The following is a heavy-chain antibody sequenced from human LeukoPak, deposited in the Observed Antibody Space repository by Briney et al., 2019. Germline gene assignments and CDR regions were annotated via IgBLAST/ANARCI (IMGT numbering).Heavy chain of an antibody. D-gene: IGHD3-22*01. CDR1: GFTFSNYA. V-gene: IGHV3-23*01. CDR2: ISGSGGST. CDR3: AKPPRYYYDSSGYYYGPSDY. Sequence: PGGSLRLSCAASGFTFSNYAMSWVRQAPGKGLEWVSAISGSGGSTYYADSVKGRFTISRDNSKSTLYVQMNSLRAEDTAVYYCAKPPRYYYDSSGYYYGPSDYWGQGALVTVSS. J-gene: IGHJ4*02.